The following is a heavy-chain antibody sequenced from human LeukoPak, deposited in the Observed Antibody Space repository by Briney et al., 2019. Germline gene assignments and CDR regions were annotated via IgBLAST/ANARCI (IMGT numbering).Heavy chain of an antibody. CDR1: GGSISSYY. Sequence: SETLSLTCTVSGGSISSYYWSWIRQPPGKGLEWIGYIYYSGSTNYNPSLKSRVTISVDTSKNQFSLKLSSVTAADTAVYYCARGERKDIVVVPAGAAYYYGMDVWGQGTTVTVSS. J-gene: IGHJ6*02. CDR3: ARGERKDIVVVPAGAAYYYGMDV. CDR2: IYYSGST. V-gene: IGHV4-59*12. D-gene: IGHD2-2*01.